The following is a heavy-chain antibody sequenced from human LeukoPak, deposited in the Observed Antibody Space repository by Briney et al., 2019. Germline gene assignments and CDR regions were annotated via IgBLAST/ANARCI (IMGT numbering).Heavy chain of an antibody. CDR1: GFTFSDYY. D-gene: IGHD3-22*01. V-gene: IGHV4-34*08. CDR2: INHSGST. Sequence: GSLRLSCEASGFTFSDYYLSWVRQAPGKGLEWIGEINHSGSTNYNPSLKSRVTISVDTSKKQFSLKLSSVTAADTAVYYCVTYYFDSSGPKKNYWGQGTLVTVSS. CDR3: VTYYFDSSGPKKNY. J-gene: IGHJ4*02.